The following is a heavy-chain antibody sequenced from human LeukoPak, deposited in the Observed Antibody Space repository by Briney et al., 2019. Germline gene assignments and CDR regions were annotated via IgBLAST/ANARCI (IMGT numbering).Heavy chain of an antibody. Sequence: GGSLRLSCAASGFTFSSYGMHWVRQAPGKGLEWVAFIRYDGSNKYYADSVKGRFTISRDNSKNTLYLQMNSLRAEDTAVYYCATYGSGINYYYYYYMDVWGKGTTVTISS. CDR1: GFTFSSYG. CDR3: ATYGSGINYYYYYYMDV. CDR2: IRYDGSNK. J-gene: IGHJ6*03. D-gene: IGHD3-10*01. V-gene: IGHV3-30*02.